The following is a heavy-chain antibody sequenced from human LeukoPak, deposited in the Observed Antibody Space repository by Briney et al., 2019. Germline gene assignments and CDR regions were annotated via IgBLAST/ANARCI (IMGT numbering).Heavy chain of an antibody. Sequence: PGGSLRLSCAASGVTFSSSWMHWVRQTPGKGLVWVSRINSDESRTTYADSVKGRFTISRDNAKNTLYLQMNSLRAEDTAVYYCATRKSVGCSSTSCFDYWGEGTLVTVSS. V-gene: IGHV3-74*01. CDR2: INSDESRT. CDR3: ATRKSVGCSSTSCFDY. J-gene: IGHJ4*02. D-gene: IGHD2-2*01. CDR1: GVTFSSSW.